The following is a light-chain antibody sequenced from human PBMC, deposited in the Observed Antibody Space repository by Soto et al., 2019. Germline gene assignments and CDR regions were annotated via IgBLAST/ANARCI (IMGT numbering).Light chain of an antibody. J-gene: IGKJ5*01. CDR1: HAIKKY. CDR3: QRYDFLPPT. V-gene: IGKV1-33*01. Sequence: DIQMTQSPSSLSASVGDRVTITCQASHAIKKYLNWYQEKPGKAPKLLIYDASNLQTGVPSRFSGSVSETHFNFTNSSLQPDENATYYGQRYDFLPPTFGQGTRLDIK. CDR2: DAS.